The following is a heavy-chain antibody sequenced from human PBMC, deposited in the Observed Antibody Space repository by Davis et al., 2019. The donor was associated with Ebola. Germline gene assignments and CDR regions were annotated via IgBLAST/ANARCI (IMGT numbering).Heavy chain of an antibody. D-gene: IGHD6-19*01. J-gene: IGHJ4*02. V-gene: IGHV3-30*02. CDR2: IRYDGGNK. Sequence: GESLKISCAASGFTFSNYGIHWIRQAPGKGLEWVAFIRYDGGNKYYADSVKGRFTISRDNSKNTLYLQMNSLRSEDTAVYYCARDLGEQWLGQAWGQGTLVTVSS. CDR3: ARDLGEQWLGQA. CDR1: GFTFSNYG.